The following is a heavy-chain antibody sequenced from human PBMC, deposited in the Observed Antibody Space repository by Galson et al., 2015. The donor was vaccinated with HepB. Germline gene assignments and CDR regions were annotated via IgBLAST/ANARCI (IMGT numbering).Heavy chain of an antibody. Sequence: SLRLSCAASGFTFRSHAMSWVRQAPGKGLEWVSSISGSGDDTYNADSVKGRFTISRDNSKNTVSLQMNSLRAEDSDLYYCVKDWEGSTCPCMDVWGQGTTVTVSS. V-gene: IGHV3-23*01. J-gene: IGHJ6*02. CDR1: GFTFRSHA. D-gene: IGHD1-26*01. CDR3: VKDWEGSTCPCMDV. CDR2: ISGSGDDT.